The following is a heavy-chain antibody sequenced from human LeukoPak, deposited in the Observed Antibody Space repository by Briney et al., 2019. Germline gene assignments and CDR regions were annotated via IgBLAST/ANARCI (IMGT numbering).Heavy chain of an antibody. V-gene: IGHV3-21*04. CDR3: AKYPRHCGGDCYSDFDS. Sequence: GGSLRLSCAASGFTFSTYSMNWVRQAPGKGLEWVSSISSSSTYIYYADSVKGRFTISRDDSKNTLYLQMNSLRAEDTAVYYCAKYPRHCGGDCYSDFDSWGQGTLVTVSS. CDR2: ISSSSTYI. D-gene: IGHD2-21*02. CDR1: GFTFSTYS. J-gene: IGHJ4*02.